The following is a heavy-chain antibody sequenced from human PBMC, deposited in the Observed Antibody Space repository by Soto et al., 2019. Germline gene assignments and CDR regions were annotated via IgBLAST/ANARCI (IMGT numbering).Heavy chain of an antibody. CDR2: IFPKFGTT. J-gene: IGHJ6*02. CDR3: EAEMTFGKLSVV. D-gene: IGHD3-16*02. V-gene: IGHV1-69*01. Sequence: QVQLVQSGAEVKKPGSSVKVSCKASGDTDTNYVISWVRQAPGQGLEWMGGIFPKFGTTYSAQKLEDRLTITADESKSIVYMQLSSLRLDDTAVYYCEAEMTFGKLSVVWGQGTTVTVSS. CDR1: GDTDTNYV.